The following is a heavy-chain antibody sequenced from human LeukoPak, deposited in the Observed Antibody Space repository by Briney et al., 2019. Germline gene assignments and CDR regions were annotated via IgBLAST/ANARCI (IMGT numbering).Heavy chain of an antibody. CDR2: ISYDGSNK. J-gene: IGHJ5*02. CDR1: GFTFSSYA. D-gene: IGHD6-19*01. Sequence: GGSLRLSCAASGFTFSSYAMHWVRRAPGKGLEWVAVISYDGSNKYYADSVKGRFTISRDNSKNTLYLQMNSLRAEDTAVYYCARDPRYSSGWYVSWFDPWGQGTLVTVSS. V-gene: IGHV3-30-3*01. CDR3: ARDPRYSSGWYVSWFDP.